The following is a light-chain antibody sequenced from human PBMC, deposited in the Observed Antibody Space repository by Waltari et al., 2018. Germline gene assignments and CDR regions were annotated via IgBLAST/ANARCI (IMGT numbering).Light chain of an antibody. J-gene: IGKJ4*01. Sequence: DIQLTQYPSFMSASVGDRVPITCRDSQGISSYLAWYQQKPGKAPKLLIYGASTLQSGVPSRFSGSGSGTEFTLTISSLQPEDFATYYCQQLDGYPLTFGGGTKVEIK. CDR2: GAS. CDR3: QQLDGYPLT. V-gene: IGKV1-9*01. CDR1: QGISSY.